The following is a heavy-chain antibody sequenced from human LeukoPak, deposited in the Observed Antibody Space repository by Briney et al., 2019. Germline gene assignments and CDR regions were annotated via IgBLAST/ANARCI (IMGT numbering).Heavy chain of an antibody. CDR1: GFTFSNYG. Sequence: GGSLRLSCAASGFTFSNYGMHWVRQAPGKGLEWVAAIWYDGSNKYYADSVKGRLTLSRDNSKNTLFLQMNSLRPEDTAVYFCARDLTQLALFDYWGQRTLVTVSS. CDR2: IWYDGSNK. CDR3: ARDLTQLALFDY. J-gene: IGHJ4*02. V-gene: IGHV3-33*01. D-gene: IGHD6-13*01.